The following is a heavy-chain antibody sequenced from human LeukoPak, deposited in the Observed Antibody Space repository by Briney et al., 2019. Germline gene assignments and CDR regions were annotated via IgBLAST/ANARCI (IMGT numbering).Heavy chain of an antibody. D-gene: IGHD3-22*01. CDR1: GGSMTNYY. J-gene: IGHJ4*02. Sequence: SETLSLTCTVSGGSMTNYYWTWIRQSPGKGLEWIGHTYYSGNTNYNPSLKSRVTLSIDTSKNQFSLKLSSVTAADTAVYYCTRGRAYYDSTGYYYWGRGILVTVSS. CDR2: TYYSGNT. CDR3: TRGRAYYDSTGYYY. V-gene: IGHV4-59*01.